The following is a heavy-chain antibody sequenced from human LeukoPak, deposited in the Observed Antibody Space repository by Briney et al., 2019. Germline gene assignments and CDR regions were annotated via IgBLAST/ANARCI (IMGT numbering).Heavy chain of an antibody. CDR2: IIPIFGTA. Sequence: SVKVSCKASGGAFSSYAISWVRQAPGQGLEWMGGIIPIFGTANYAQKFQGRVTITADESTSTAYMELSSLRSEDTAVYYCARIYSGYDFTDWYFDLWGRGTLVTVSS. V-gene: IGHV1-69*13. D-gene: IGHD5-12*01. J-gene: IGHJ2*01. CDR1: GGAFSSYA. CDR3: ARIYSGYDFTDWYFDL.